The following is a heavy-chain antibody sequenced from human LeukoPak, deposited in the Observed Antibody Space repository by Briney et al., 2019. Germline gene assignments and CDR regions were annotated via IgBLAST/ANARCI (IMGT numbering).Heavy chain of an antibody. Sequence: SETLSLTCTVSGGSISSYYWSWIRQPPGKGLEWIGYIYYSGSTNYNPSLKSRVTISVDTSKNQFSLKLSSVTAADTAVYYCPRLFCSSTSCYVHNWFDPWGQGTLVTVSS. D-gene: IGHD2-2*01. CDR3: PRLFCSSTSCYVHNWFDP. CDR1: GGSISSYY. CDR2: IYYSGST. J-gene: IGHJ5*02. V-gene: IGHV4-59*08.